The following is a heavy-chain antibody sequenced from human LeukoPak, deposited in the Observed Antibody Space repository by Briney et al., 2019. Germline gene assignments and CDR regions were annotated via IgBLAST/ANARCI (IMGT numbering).Heavy chain of an antibody. D-gene: IGHD3-10*01. CDR2: ISAYNGNT. J-gene: IGHJ4*02. Sequence: GASVKVSCKASGYTFTSYGISWVRQAPGQGLEWMGWISAYNGNTNYSQKFQGRVTMTTDTSGPTAYMELRSLVSDDTAVYHCSRDLTPLGDLGGYWGQGTLVTVSS. CDR3: SRDLTPLGDLGGY. CDR1: GYTFTSYG. V-gene: IGHV1-18*01.